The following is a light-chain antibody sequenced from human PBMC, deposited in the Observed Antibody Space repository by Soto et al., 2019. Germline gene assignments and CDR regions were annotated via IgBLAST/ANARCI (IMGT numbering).Light chain of an antibody. Sequence: QSVLPQPPSASGSPGQSVTISCTGTSSDVGGYSSVAWFQHHPGKAPKLMIYEVSKRPSGVPDRFSGSKSGNTASLTVSGLQADEEADYYCISYAGSNNYVFGTGTKLTVL. CDR1: SSDVGGYSS. J-gene: IGLJ1*01. V-gene: IGLV2-8*01. CDR2: EVS. CDR3: ISYAGSNNYV.